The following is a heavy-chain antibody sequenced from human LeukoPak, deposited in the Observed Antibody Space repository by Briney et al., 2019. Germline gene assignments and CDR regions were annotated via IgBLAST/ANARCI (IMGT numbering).Heavy chain of an antibody. CDR3: ARVGCSGGSCYPDY. D-gene: IGHD2-15*01. V-gene: IGHV4-59*01. CDR2: IHYSGDN. J-gene: IGHJ4*02. CDR1: GASISTSY. Sequence: SETLSLTCTVSGASISTSYWYWIRQPPGKGLEWIGYIHYSGDNNYNPSLKSRVTISAYTSKNQLSLKLSSVTAADTAVYYCARVGCSGGSCYPDYWGQGTLVTVSS.